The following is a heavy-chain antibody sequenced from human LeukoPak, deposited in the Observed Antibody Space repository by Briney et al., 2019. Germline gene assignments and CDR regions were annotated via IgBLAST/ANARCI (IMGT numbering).Heavy chain of an antibody. CDR2: IYYSGST. J-gene: IGHJ4*02. D-gene: IGHD5-18*01. Sequence: PSETLSLTCTVSGGSISSYYWSWIRQPPGKGLEWIGYIYYSGSTNYNPSLKSRITISIDTSKNQFSLSLSSVTAADTAMYYCARQSATQLWYFDYWGQGSLVTVSS. CDR3: ARQSATQLWYFDY. CDR1: GGSISSYY. V-gene: IGHV4-59*08.